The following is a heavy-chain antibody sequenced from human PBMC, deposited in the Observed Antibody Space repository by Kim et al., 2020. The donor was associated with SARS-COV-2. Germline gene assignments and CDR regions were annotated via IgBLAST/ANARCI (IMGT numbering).Heavy chain of an antibody. CDR2: IYYSGST. J-gene: IGHJ6*02. CDR3: ARARGSSGYYGPGPLLFGDV. D-gene: IGHD3-22*01. Sequence: SETLSLTCTVSGGSISSGGYYWSWIRQHPGKGLEWIGYIYYSGSTYYNPSLKSRVTISVDTSKNQFSLKLSSVTAADTAVYYCARARGSSGYYGPGPLLFGDVWGQGTTVTVSS. CDR1: GGSISSGGYY. V-gene: IGHV4-31*03.